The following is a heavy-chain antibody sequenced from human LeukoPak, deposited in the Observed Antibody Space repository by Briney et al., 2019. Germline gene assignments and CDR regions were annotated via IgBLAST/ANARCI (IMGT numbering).Heavy chain of an antibody. D-gene: IGHD3-3*01. Sequence: GGSLRLSCAASGFTFSSSPMSWVRQPPGKGLEWVSAINNGPGATFYTDSVKGRFTISRDDSKSTLYLQVNSLRAEDTAIYYCAKTHYDLLDVWGQGTTVTVSS. CDR3: AKTHYDLLDV. CDR2: INNGPGAT. CDR1: GFTFSSSP. J-gene: IGHJ6*02. V-gene: IGHV3-23*01.